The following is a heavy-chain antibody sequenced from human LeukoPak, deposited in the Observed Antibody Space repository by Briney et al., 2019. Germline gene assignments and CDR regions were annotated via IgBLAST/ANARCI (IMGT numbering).Heavy chain of an antibody. Sequence: ASVKVSCKASGGTFSSYAISWVRQAPGQGLEWMGGIIPIFGTANYAQKFQGRVTITADKSTSTAYMELSSLRSEDTAVYYCARAQAYYYGSGSYYSFDYWGQGTLVTVSS. CDR3: ARAQAYYYGSGSYYSFDY. CDR1: GGTFSSYA. V-gene: IGHV1-69*06. J-gene: IGHJ4*02. CDR2: IIPIFGTA. D-gene: IGHD3-10*01.